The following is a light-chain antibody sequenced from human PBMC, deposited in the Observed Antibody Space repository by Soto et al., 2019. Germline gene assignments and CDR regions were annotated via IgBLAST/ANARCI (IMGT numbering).Light chain of an antibody. CDR3: SSYAASTNFSFV. Sequence: QSALTQPPSASGSPGQSVTISCTGTSSDVGGYNYVSWYQQYPGRAPKRMIYEVTKRPSGVPDRFSGSKSGNTASLTVSGLQAEDEADYYCSSYAASTNFSFVFGGGTKLTVL. V-gene: IGLV2-8*01. CDR2: EVT. J-gene: IGLJ3*02. CDR1: SSDVGGYNY.